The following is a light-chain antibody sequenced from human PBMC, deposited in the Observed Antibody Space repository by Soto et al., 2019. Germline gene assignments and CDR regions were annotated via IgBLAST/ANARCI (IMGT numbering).Light chain of an antibody. J-gene: IGKJ4*01. Sequence: EIVLTQSPATLSLSPGERATLSCRASPSVDTLLSWYHQKPGQVPRLLIYDESNRATGIPARFSGSGSGTDFTLTISSLEPEDFAVYYCQQRRGWPITFGGGTKVEIK. CDR2: DES. V-gene: IGKV3-11*01. CDR1: PSVDTL. CDR3: QQRRGWPIT.